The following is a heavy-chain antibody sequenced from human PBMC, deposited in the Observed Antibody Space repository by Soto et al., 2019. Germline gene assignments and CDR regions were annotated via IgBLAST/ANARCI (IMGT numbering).Heavy chain of an antibody. CDR2: IIPLFGTT. V-gene: IGHV1-69*01. CDR3: ARQPAATDYYYYGMDV. J-gene: IGHJ6*02. CDR1: GGTFSTYG. D-gene: IGHD2-2*01. Sequence: QVQLVQSGAEVKKPGSSVKVSCKASGGTFSTYGINWVRQAPGQGLEWLGGIIPLFGTTEYARKVQGRVTITADETTGTAYMELSSLRSDDTAVYYCARQPAATDYYYYGMDVWGQGTTVTVSS.